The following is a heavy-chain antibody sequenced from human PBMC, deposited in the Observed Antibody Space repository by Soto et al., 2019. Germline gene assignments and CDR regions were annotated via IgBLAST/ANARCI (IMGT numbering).Heavy chain of an antibody. V-gene: IGHV3-7*01. J-gene: IGHJ6*03. CDR1: GSTFSSYW. D-gene: IGHD2-15*01. CDR2: IKQDGSEK. Sequence: GGSLRLSCAASGSTFSSYWISWFRQVQGKGQEWVANIKQDGSEKYYVDSVKGRITISRDNAKNSLYLQMNSLRAEDMAVYYCAIDLALGYCSGCSCNYYYYMYVCGKGTTVTVSS. CDR3: AIDLALGYCSGCSCNYYYYMYV.